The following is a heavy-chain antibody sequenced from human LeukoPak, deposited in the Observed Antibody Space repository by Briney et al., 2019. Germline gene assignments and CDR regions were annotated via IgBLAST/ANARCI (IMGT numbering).Heavy chain of an antibody. CDR3: ARLGMRIDAFDI. V-gene: IGHV4-59*12. D-gene: IGHD7-27*01. J-gene: IGHJ3*02. CDR2: IYYSGST. Sequence: PSETLSLTCTVSGGSISSYYWSWIRQPPGKGLEWIGYIYYSGSTNYNPSLKSRVTISVDTSKNQFSLKLSSVTAADTAVYYCARLGMRIDAFDIWGQGTMVTVSS. CDR1: GGSISSYY.